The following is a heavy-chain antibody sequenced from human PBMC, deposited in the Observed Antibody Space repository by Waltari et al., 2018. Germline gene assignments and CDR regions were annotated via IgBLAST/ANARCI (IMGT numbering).Heavy chain of an antibody. CDR2: IYFAGST. V-gene: IGHV4-39*07. D-gene: IGHD3-16*01. Sequence: QLQLRESGPGLLKPSETLSLTCSVSGDSIGSGYYYWGWIRQAPGKGLEWIGSIYFAGSTYYNPYLKSRLTISVDTSKNQFSLRLSSVTAADTAVYYCARGIQLWGRGSWYFDNWGQGTLVIVSS. CDR3: ARGIQLWGRGSWYFDN. J-gene: IGHJ4*02. CDR1: GDSIGSGYYY.